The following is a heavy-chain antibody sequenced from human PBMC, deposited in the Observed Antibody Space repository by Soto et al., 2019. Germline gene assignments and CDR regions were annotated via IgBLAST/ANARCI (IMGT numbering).Heavy chain of an antibody. CDR1: GGSISSSNYY. Sequence: PSETLSLTCTVSGGSISSSNYYWGWIRQPPGKGLEWIGSISYSGSAYYNPSLKSRVTISVDTSKNQFSLKLSSVTAADTAVYYCASPGRDYYYYYYMDVWGKGTTVTVSS. CDR2: ISYSGSA. V-gene: IGHV4-39*01. CDR3: ASPGRDYYYYYYMDV. J-gene: IGHJ6*03.